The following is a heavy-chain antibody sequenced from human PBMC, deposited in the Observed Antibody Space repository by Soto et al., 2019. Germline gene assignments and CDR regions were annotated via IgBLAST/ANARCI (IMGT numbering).Heavy chain of an antibody. Sequence: QVQLVQSGAEVKKPGSSVKVSCKASGGTFSSYAISWVRQAPGQGLEWMGGINPIFGTANYAQKFQGRVTITADESTSTAYMELSSLRSEDTAVYYCARDEYYYGSGKNYGMDVWGQGTTVTVSS. V-gene: IGHV1-69*01. CDR2: INPIFGTA. CDR1: GGTFSSYA. D-gene: IGHD3-10*01. CDR3: ARDEYYYGSGKNYGMDV. J-gene: IGHJ6*02.